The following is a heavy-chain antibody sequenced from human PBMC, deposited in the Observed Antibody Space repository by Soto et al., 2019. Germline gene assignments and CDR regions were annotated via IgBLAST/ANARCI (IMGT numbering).Heavy chain of an antibody. CDR1: GGSISTYY. D-gene: IGHD1-26*01. V-gene: IGHV4-59*01. CDR3: ARHGGSYSFDY. CDR2: NYYSGNG. J-gene: IGHJ4*02. Sequence: QVQLQESGPGLVKHSETLSLICTVSGGSISTYYWSWIRQPPGKGLEWIGYNYYSGNGNYNPSLKSRVTISVDTSKNQLSLKLSSVTAADTALYYCARHGGSYSFDYWGQGTLVTVSS.